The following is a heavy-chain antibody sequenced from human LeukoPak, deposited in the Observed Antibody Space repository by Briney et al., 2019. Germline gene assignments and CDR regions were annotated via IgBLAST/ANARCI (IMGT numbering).Heavy chain of an antibody. CDR2: IWYDGSNK. CDR3: ARVLQDYYDSSGYFCFDP. D-gene: IGHD3-22*01. J-gene: IGHJ5*02. Sequence: TGGSLRLSCAAPGFTFSSYGMHWVPQAPGKGLEWVAVIWYDGSNKYYADSVKGRFTIPRDNSKNTLYLQMNSLRAEDTAVYYCARVLQDYYDSSGYFCFDPWGQGTLVTVSS. V-gene: IGHV3-33*01. CDR1: GFTFSSYG.